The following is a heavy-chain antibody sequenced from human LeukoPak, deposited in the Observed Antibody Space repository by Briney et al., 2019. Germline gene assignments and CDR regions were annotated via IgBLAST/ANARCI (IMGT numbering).Heavy chain of an antibody. Sequence: GGSLRLSCAASGFSFSDYYMSWIRQTPEEGLEWLSYISSSSDYKNYADSLKGRFTISRDNAKNSVYLQMNSLRTEDTAVYYCARQGLYDSSDFWTFQHWGQGTLVTVSS. J-gene: IGHJ1*01. D-gene: IGHD3/OR15-3a*01. CDR2: ISSSSDYK. CDR3: ARQGLYDSSDFWTFQH. CDR1: GFSFSDYY. V-gene: IGHV3-11*06.